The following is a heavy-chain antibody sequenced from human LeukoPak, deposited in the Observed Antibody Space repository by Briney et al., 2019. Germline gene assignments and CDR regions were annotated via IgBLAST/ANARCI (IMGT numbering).Heavy chain of an antibody. Sequence: GGSVRLSCAASGFTFSSYWMNWVRQAPGMGLEWVAKIKQDGSEEYYVDSVKGRFTISRDNAKNSLYLQMNTLRAEDTALYYCARVSYYPHDAFDIWGQGTMVTVPS. CDR3: ARVSYYPHDAFDI. D-gene: IGHD2-8*01. CDR1: GFTFSSYW. J-gene: IGHJ3*02. V-gene: IGHV3-7*01. CDR2: IKQDGSEE.